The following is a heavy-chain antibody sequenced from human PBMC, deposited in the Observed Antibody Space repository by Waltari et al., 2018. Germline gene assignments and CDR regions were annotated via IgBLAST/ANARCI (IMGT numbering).Heavy chain of an antibody. CDR1: GFTFSSYS. CDR2: ISSSSSYI. Sequence: EVQLVESGGGLVKPGGSLRLSCAASGFTFSSYSMNWVRQAPGKGLEWVSSISSSSSYIYYADSVKGRFTISRDNAKNSLYLQMNSLRAEDTAVYYCARGSSVVPAAISYYYYMDVWGKGTTVTVSS. D-gene: IGHD2-2*01. CDR3: ARGSSVVPAAISYYYYMDV. J-gene: IGHJ6*03. V-gene: IGHV3-21*03.